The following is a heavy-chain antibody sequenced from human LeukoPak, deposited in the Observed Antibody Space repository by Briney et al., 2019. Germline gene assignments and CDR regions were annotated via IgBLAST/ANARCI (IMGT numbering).Heavy chain of an antibody. V-gene: IGHV1-69*02. Sequence: SVKVSRKASGGTFSSYTISWVRQAPGQGLEWMGRIIPILGIANYAQKFQGRVTITADKSTSTAYMELSSLRSEDTAVYYCARAPGISQAADYWGQGTLVTVSS. D-gene: IGHD2-15*01. CDR1: GGTFSSYT. J-gene: IGHJ4*02. CDR3: ARAPGISQAADY. CDR2: IIPILGIA.